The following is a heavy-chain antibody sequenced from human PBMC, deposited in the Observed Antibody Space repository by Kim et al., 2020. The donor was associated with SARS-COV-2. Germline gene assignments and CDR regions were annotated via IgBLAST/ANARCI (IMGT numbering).Heavy chain of an antibody. Sequence: GGSLRLSCAASGFTFGDYAMHWVRQAPGKGLEWVSGISWDSGSIGYADSVKGRFTISRDNAKNSLYLQMNSLRAEDTALYYCAKGGNSVPAAKYDWFDPWGEGTPVTVSP. CDR2: ISWDSGSI. V-gene: IGHV3-9*01. D-gene: IGHD2-2*01. J-gene: IGHJ5*02. CDR3: AKGGNSVPAAKYDWFDP. CDR1: GFTFGDYA.